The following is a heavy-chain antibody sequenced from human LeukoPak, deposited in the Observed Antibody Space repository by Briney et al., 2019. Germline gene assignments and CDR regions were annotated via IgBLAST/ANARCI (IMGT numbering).Heavy chain of an antibody. J-gene: IGHJ4*02. CDR3: AKGSALGYRVPGY. CDR2: INTDGTTT. CDR1: GFTFSNYW. D-gene: IGHD5-18*01. V-gene: IGHV3-74*01. Sequence: GGSLRLSCVASGFTFSNYWMHWVRQAPGKGLVWVSRINTDGTTTNYADSVKGRFTISRDNAKNTLYLQMNSLRAEDTAVYYCAKGSALGYRVPGYWGQGTLVTVSS.